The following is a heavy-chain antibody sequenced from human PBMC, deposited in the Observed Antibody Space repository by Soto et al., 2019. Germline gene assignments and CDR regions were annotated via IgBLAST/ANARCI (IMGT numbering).Heavy chain of an antibody. V-gene: IGHV1-8*01. CDR1: GYTFTSYD. D-gene: IGHD6-13*01. Sequence: ASVKVSCKASGYTFTSYDINWVRQATGQGLEWMGWMNPNGGNTGYAQKFQGRVTMTRNTSISTAYMELSSLRSEDTAVYYCARRGYSSSWYYYYYYGMDVWGQGTTVTVSS. J-gene: IGHJ6*02. CDR2: MNPNGGNT. CDR3: ARRGYSSSWYYYYYYGMDV.